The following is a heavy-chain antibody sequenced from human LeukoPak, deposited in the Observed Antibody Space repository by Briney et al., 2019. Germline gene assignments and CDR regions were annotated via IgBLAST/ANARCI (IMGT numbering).Heavy chain of an antibody. D-gene: IGHD1-20*01. V-gene: IGHV1-2*02. J-gene: IGHJ3*02. CDR3: ARDPEYNWNENAFDI. Sequence: ASVTVSCKASGYTFTGYYMHWVRQAPGQGLEWMGWINPNSGGTNYAQKFQGRVTMTRDTSISTAYMELSRLRSDDTAVYYCARDPEYNWNENAFDIWGQGTMVTVSS. CDR1: GYTFTGYY. CDR2: INPNSGGT.